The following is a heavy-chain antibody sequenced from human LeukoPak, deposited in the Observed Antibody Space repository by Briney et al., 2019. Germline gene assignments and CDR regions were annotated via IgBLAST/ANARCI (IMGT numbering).Heavy chain of an antibody. Sequence: SETLSLTCTVSGGSISGYFWNWIRQPAGKGLEWIGRIYTSGSTIYNPSLKSQVTMSVDTAKNQLSLKLSSVTAADTAVYYCARVMVVATTLAWLDPWGQGTLVTVSS. CDR1: GGSISGYF. D-gene: IGHD2-15*01. CDR2: IYTSGST. J-gene: IGHJ5*02. V-gene: IGHV4-4*07. CDR3: ARVMVVATTLAWLDP.